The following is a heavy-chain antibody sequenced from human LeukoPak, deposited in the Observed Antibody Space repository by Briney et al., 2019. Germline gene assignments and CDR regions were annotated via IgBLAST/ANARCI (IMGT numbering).Heavy chain of an antibody. Sequence: GGSLRLSCAASGFTFSSYDMHWVRQAPGKGLEWVAFVSYDGRINSYADFVKGRFTISRDNSKNTLYLQMNTLRRKDTAVYFCARDLSRTYTVDYWGQGTLVTVSS. J-gene: IGHJ4*02. CDR1: GFTFSSYD. D-gene: IGHD2-2*02. V-gene: IGHV3-30*03. CDR2: VSYDGRIN. CDR3: ARDLSRTYTVDY.